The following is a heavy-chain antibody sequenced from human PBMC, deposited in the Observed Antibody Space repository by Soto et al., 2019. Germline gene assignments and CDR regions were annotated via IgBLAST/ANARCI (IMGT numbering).Heavy chain of an antibody. CDR3: ARDTSPRRADY. CDR2: IKEDGIET. J-gene: IGHJ4*02. V-gene: IGHV3-7*01. CDR1: GFTFSRYW. D-gene: IGHD2-2*01. Sequence: EVQLVESGGGLVQPGGSLRLSCAASGFTFSRYWMTWVRQAPGKGLEWVANIKEDGIETHYVDSVKGRFTISRDNAKNSLYLQMNNLRVEDTAVYYCARDTSPRRADYWGQGTLVTVSS.